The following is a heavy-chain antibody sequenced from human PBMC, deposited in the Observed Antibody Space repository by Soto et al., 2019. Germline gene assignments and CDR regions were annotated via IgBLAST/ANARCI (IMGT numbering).Heavy chain of an antibody. Sequence: PGESLKISCKASGYSFSTYWIGWVRQMPGKGLEWMGIIYPGDSDTKYSPSLQGQVTISADTSISTAYLQWTSLKASVTAMYYCARPREAGKDYCGVDVWGQGTTVTVSS. J-gene: IGHJ6*02. D-gene: IGHD1-1*01. CDR3: ARPREAGKDYCGVDV. CDR1: GYSFSTYW. CDR2: IYPGDSDT. V-gene: IGHV5-51*01.